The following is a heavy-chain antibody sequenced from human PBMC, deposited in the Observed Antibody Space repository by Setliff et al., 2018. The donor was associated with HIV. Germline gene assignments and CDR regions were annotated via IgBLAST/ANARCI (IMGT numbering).Heavy chain of an antibody. Sequence: AASVKVSCKTSGYTFTDYYIHWVRQAAGQGLEWMGWMNPDSRNTGYAQKLQGRVTMTTDTSTSTAYMELRSLRSDDTAVYYCARDVPLYYYDSSGYFDYWGQGTLVTVSS. CDR2: MNPDSRNT. D-gene: IGHD3-22*01. CDR1: GYTFTDYY. CDR3: ARDVPLYYYDSSGYFDY. J-gene: IGHJ4*02. V-gene: IGHV1-18*04.